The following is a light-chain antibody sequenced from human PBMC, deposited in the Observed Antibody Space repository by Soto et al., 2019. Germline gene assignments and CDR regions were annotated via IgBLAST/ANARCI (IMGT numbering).Light chain of an antibody. J-gene: IGKJ1*01. CDR2: GAS. CDR3: QQYNNWPPIT. CDR1: QSVSSSY. Sequence: GERATLSCRASQSVSSSYLAWYQQKPGQAPRLLIYGASTRANGIPARFSGSGSGTELTLTISSLQSEDFAVYDCQQYNNWPPITFGQGTKVDIK. V-gene: IGKV3-15*01.